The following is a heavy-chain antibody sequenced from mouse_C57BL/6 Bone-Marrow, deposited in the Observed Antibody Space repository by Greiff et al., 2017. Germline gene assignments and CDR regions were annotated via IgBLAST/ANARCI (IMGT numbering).Heavy chain of an antibody. CDR2: INPYNGDT. V-gene: IGHV1-20*01. Sequence: DVKLQESGPELVKPGDSVKISCKASGFSFTGYFMNWVMQSHGKSLEWIGRINPYNGDTFYNQKFKGKATLTVNKSSSTAHMELLSLTSEDSAVYYCARDPFYYDYAVDYWGQGTTLTVSS. J-gene: IGHJ2*01. CDR1: GFSFTGYF. CDR3: ARDPFYYDYAVDY. D-gene: IGHD2-4*01.